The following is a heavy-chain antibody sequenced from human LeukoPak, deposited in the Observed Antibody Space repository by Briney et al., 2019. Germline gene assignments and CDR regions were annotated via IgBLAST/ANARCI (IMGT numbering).Heavy chain of an antibody. CDR1: GFTFSSYA. CDR3: AKDPPDYYGSGSSDIGY. CDR2: ISGSGGST. V-gene: IGHV3-23*01. Sequence: GGSLRLSCAAWGFTFSSYAMRWVRQAPGKGREWGSAISGSGGSTYYADAVKGRFTLSRDDSKNTLYLQMNSLRAEDTAVYYCAKDPPDYYGSGSSDIGYWGQGTLVTVSS. D-gene: IGHD3-10*01. J-gene: IGHJ4*02.